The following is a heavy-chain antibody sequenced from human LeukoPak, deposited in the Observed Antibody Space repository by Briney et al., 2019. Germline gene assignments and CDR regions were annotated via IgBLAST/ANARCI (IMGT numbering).Heavy chain of an antibody. V-gene: IGHV3-30*18. J-gene: IGHJ4*02. CDR1: GFTFSSYS. CDR3: AKDWGWLGYYFDY. CDR2: ISYDGSNK. D-gene: IGHD6-19*01. Sequence: GGSLRLSRAASGFTFSSYSMNWVRQAPGKGLEWVAVISYDGSNKYYADSVKGRFTISRDNSKNTLYLQMNSLRAEDTAVFYCAKDWGWLGYYFDYWGQGTLVTVSS.